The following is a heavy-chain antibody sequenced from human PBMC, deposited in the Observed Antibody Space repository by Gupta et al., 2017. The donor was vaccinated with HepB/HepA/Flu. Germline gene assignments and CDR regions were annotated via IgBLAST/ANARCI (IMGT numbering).Heavy chain of an antibody. CDR1: GYSFTNYW. CDR3: ARLSEITMIRGMDV. J-gene: IGHJ6*02. Sequence: EEQLVQSGAEMKKAGESLKISCKSSGYSFTNYWIGWVRQKPGKGLEWMGIIYPGDSDTRYSPSFQGQVTFSADKSISTAYLQWNNLKSSDTAMYYCARLSEITMIRGMDVWGQGTTVTVSS. D-gene: IGHD3-22*01. CDR2: IYPGDSDT. V-gene: IGHV5-51*01.